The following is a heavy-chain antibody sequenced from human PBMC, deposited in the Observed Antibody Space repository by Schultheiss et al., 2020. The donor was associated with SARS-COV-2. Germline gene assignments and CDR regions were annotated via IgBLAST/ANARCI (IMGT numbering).Heavy chain of an antibody. D-gene: IGHD2-21*02. Sequence: GGSLRLSCAASGFTFSDYYMSWIRQAPGKGLEWVSYISSSGSTIYYADSVKGRFTISRDNAKNSLYLQMNSLRAEDTAVYYCASEAGRELIAYCGGDCYSGDYWGQGTLVTVSS. CDR2: ISSSGSTI. CDR3: ASEAGRELIAYCGGDCYSGDY. J-gene: IGHJ4*02. CDR1: GFTFSDYY. V-gene: IGHV3-11*01.